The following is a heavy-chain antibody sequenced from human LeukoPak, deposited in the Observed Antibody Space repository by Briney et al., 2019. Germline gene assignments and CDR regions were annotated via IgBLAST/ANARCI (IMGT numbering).Heavy chain of an antibody. CDR2: IYDSGST. Sequence: SETLSLTCTVSGGSIRSSYYYWGWTRQPPGKGLEWIGSIYDSGSTYYNPSLKSRVTISVDTSKNQFSLKLNSVTAADTAVYYCARPTSSGSYFYWGQGTLVTVSS. J-gene: IGHJ4*02. CDR1: GGSIRSSYYY. D-gene: IGHD3-10*01. V-gene: IGHV4-39*01. CDR3: ARPTSSGSYFY.